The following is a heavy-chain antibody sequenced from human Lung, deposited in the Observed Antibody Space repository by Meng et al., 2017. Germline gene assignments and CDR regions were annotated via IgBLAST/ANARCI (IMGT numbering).Heavy chain of an antibody. J-gene: IGHJ4*02. D-gene: IGHD1-26*01. CDR1: GGSITSSTW. Sequence: VQLKGSGPGLVKPSGTLSLTCAVSGGSITSSTWWSWVRQTPGKGLEWFGEIFHSGSTNYNPPLESRVTISVDKSKNQFSLKVYSVTAADTATYYCARFDISSSGRGDYWGQGILVTVSS. CDR2: IFHSGST. CDR3: ARFDISSSGRGDY. V-gene: IGHV4-4*02.